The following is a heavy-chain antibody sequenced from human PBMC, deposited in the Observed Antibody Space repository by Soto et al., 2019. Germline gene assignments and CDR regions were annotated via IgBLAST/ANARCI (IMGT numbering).Heavy chain of an antibody. CDR2: INHSGST. CDR1: GGSFSGYY. V-gene: IGHV4-34*01. Sequence: PSETLSLTCAVYGGSFSGYYLSWIRQPPGKGLEWIGEINHSGSTNYNPSLKSRVTISVDTSKNQFSLKLSSVTAADTAVYYCARGRIAALLNWFDPWGQGTLVT. J-gene: IGHJ5*02. D-gene: IGHD6-6*01. CDR3: ARGRIAALLNWFDP.